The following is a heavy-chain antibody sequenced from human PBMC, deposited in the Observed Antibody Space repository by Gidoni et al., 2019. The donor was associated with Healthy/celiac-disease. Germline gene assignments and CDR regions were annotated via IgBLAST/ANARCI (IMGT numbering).Heavy chain of an antibody. J-gene: IGHJ6*02. D-gene: IGHD6-19*01. V-gene: IGHV1-69*06. Sequence: VQLVQSGAEVKKPGSSVKVSCKASGGTFSSYAISWVRQAPGQGLEWMGGIIPIFGTANYAQKFQGRVTITADKSTSTAYMELSSLRSEDTAVYYCASTIKQWLVPVYYYYGMDVWGQGTTVTVSS. CDR2: IIPIFGTA. CDR1: GGTFSSYA. CDR3: ASTIKQWLVPVYYYYGMDV.